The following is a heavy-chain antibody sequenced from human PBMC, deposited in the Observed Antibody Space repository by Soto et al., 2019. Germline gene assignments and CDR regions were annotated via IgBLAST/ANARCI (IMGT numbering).Heavy chain of an antibody. CDR3: ARDQAYYDSSGDAFDI. D-gene: IGHD3-22*01. CDR2: ISSSGSTI. CDR1: GFTFSSYE. J-gene: IGHJ3*02. V-gene: IGHV3-48*03. Sequence: QRLSCAASGFTFSSYEMNWVRQAPGKGLEWVSYISSSGSTIYYADSVKGRFTISRDNAKNSLYLQMNSLRAEDTAVYYCARDQAYYDSSGDAFDIWGQGTMVTVSS.